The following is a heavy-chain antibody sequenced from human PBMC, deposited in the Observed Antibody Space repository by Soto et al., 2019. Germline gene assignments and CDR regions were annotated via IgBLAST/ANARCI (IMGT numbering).Heavy chain of an antibody. CDR2: TLYSGRT. Sequence: PSETLSLTCTVSGGSISSYYWSWVRQRPGMGMEWIGNTLYSGRTSYNPSLKSRVTISVDTSKNQLSLKLSSVTAADTAVYYCTRGLDYWGQGTLVTVSS. CDR1: GGSISSYY. CDR3: TRGLDY. J-gene: IGHJ4*02. V-gene: IGHV4-59*12.